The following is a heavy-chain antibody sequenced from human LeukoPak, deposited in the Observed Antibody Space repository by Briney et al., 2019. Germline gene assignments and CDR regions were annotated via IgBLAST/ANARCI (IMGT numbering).Heavy chain of an antibody. Sequence: GGSLRLSCAASGFTFSSYAMSWVRQAPGKGLEGVSSISGSGDSTYYADSVKGRFTISRDNSNNTLYVQMNSLRAEDTAVYYCARSVRRSDSGGWIDAIDIWGQGTRVTVSS. J-gene: IGHJ3*02. CDR3: ARSVRRSDSGGWIDAIDI. CDR2: ISGSGDST. CDR1: GFTFSSYA. V-gene: IGHV3-23*01. D-gene: IGHD3-22*01.